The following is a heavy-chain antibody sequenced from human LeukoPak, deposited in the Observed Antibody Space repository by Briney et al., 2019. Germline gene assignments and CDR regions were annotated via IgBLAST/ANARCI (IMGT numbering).Heavy chain of an antibody. Sequence: SETLSLTCAVYGGSFSGYYWSWIRQPPGKGLEWIGEINHSGSTNYNPSLKSRVTISVDTSKNQFSLKLSSVTAADTAVYYCARVRGYYYGSGSYRYWGQGTLVTVSS. V-gene: IGHV4-34*01. CDR3: ARVRGYYYGSGSYRY. J-gene: IGHJ4*02. CDR1: GGSFSGYY. CDR2: INHSGST. D-gene: IGHD3-10*01.